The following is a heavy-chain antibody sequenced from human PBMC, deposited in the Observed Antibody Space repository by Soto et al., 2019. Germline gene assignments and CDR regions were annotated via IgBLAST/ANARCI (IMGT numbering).Heavy chain of an antibody. CDR2: IIPILGIA. J-gene: IGHJ4*02. CDR3: ATEGPRGHYFAY. Sequence: QVQLVQSGAEVKKPGSSVTVSCKASGGTFSSYTVTWVRQAPGQGLEWMGRIIPILGIANYAQKFQGRVTITADKSPGTAYMDLSSLRSEDTVVYYCATEGPRGHYFAYWGQGTLVTVSS. V-gene: IGHV1-69*08. CDR1: GGTFSSYT.